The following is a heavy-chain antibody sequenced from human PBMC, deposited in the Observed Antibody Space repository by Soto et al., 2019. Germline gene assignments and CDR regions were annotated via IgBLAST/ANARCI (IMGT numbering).Heavy chain of an antibody. V-gene: IGHV5-10-1*01. J-gene: IGHJ4*02. Sequence: GESLKISCNGSGYSFTSYWISWVRQMPGKGLEWMGRIDPSDSYTNYSPSFQGHVAISADKSISTAYLQWSSLKASDTAMYYCARQKHNVDTVDFDYWGQGTPVTVSS. CDR3: ARQKHNVDTVDFDY. CDR1: GYSFTSYW. D-gene: IGHD5-18*01. CDR2: IDPSDSYT.